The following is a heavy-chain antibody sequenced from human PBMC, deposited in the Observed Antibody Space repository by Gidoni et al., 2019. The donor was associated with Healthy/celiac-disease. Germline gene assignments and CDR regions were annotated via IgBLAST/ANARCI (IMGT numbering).Heavy chain of an antibody. V-gene: IGHV4-34*01. D-gene: IGHD2-15*01. CDR2: INHSGST. CDR1: GGSFSGYY. CDR3: ARGRRGYCSCGSCYGGYNWFDP. J-gene: IGHJ5*02. Sequence: QVQLQQWGAGLLKPSETLSLTCAVYGGSFSGYYWSWIRQPPGKGLEWIGEINHSGSTNYNPSLKSRVTISVDTSKNQFSLKLSSVTAADTAVYYCARGRRGYCSCGSCYGGYNWFDPWGQGTLGTVSS.